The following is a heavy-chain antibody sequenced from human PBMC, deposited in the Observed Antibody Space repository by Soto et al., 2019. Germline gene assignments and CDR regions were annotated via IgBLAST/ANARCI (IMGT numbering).Heavy chain of an antibody. J-gene: IGHJ4*02. CDR2: ISVSDAFI. Sequence: EVQLLESGGDLVQPGGSLRLSCAASGFNVGAFAVNWVRQAPGKGLEWVSGISVSDAFIYYADSVRGRFSISRDASENILYLQMNCLRVDDTALYYCTRETVAGITGLDYWGPGTLVTVSS. CDR3: TRETVAGITGLDY. CDR1: GFNVGAFA. D-gene: IGHD1-20*01. V-gene: IGHV3-23*01.